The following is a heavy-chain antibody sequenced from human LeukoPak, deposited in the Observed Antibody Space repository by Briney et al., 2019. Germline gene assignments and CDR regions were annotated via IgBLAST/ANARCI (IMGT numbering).Heavy chain of an antibody. CDR1: GYTFTSYG. D-gene: IGHD6-13*01. J-gene: IGHJ5*02. Sequence: GASVKVSCKASGYTFTSYGISWVRQAPGQGLEWMGWISAYNGNTNYAQKLQGRVTMTTDTSTSTAYMELRSLRSDDTAVYYCARDQSSSLTSWFDPWGQGTLVTVSS. V-gene: IGHV1-18*01. CDR2: ISAYNGNT. CDR3: ARDQSSSLTSWFDP.